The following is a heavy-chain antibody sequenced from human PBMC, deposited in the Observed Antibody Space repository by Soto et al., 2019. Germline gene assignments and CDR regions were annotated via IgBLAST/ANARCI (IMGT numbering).Heavy chain of an antibody. CDR3: TRDRVEWGEDYLDI. J-gene: IGHJ6*03. CDR1: GFTLSHYS. V-gene: IGHV3-48*01. D-gene: IGHD1-26*01. Sequence: HPGGSLRLSCAASGFTLSHYSMDWVRQAPGKGLEWVSYISSFSTTKYYAESVKGRFTISRDNARNSLYLQMNGLRAEDTAVYYCTRDRVEWGEDYLDIWGKGTTVTVSS. CDR2: ISSFSTTK.